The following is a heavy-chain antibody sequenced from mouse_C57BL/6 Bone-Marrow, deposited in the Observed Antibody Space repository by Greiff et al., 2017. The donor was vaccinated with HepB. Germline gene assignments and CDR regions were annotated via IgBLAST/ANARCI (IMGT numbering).Heavy chain of an antibody. CDR3: ARENGSSYEGAMDY. D-gene: IGHD1-1*01. V-gene: IGHV1-22*01. CDR2: INPNNGGT. CDR1: GYTFTDYN. Sequence: VQLKQSGPELVKPGASVKMSCKASGYTFTDYNMHWVKQSHGKSLEWIGYINPNNGGTSYNQKFKVKATLTVNKSSSTAYMELRSLTSEDSAVYYCARENGSSYEGAMDYWGQGTSVTVSS. J-gene: IGHJ4*01.